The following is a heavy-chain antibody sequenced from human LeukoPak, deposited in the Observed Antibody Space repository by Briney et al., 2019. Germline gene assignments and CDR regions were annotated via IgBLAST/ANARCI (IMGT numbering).Heavy chain of an antibody. CDR1: GFTFSSYA. CDR3: AKDRHIVVVTAIYFDY. J-gene: IGHJ4*02. CDR2: ISGSGGST. Sequence: GGSLRLSCAASGFTFSSYAMSWVRQAPGKGLEWVSAISGSGGSTYYADSVKGRFTISRDNSKNTLYLQMNSLRAEDTAVYYCAKDRHIVVVTAIYFDYWGQGTLVTVSS. D-gene: IGHD2-21*02. V-gene: IGHV3-23*01.